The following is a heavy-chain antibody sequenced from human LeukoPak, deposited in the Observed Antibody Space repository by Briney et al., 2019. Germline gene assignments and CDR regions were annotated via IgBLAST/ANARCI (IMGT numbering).Heavy chain of an antibody. CDR1: GFTFSSYW. CDR2: IKQDGSEK. V-gene: IGHV3-7*01. J-gene: IGHJ3*02. Sequence: PGGSLRLSCAASGFTFSSYWMSWVRQAPGKGLEWVANIKQDGSEKYYVDSVKGRFTISRDNAKNSLYLQMNSLRAEDTAVYYCARSRDRWLQFGPFDIWAKGQWSPSLQ. CDR3: ARSRDRWLQFGPFDI. D-gene: IGHD5-24*01.